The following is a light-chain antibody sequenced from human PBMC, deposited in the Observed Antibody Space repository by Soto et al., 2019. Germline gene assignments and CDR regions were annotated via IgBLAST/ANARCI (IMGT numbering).Light chain of an antibody. J-gene: IGKJ1*01. Sequence: AIRMTRSPSSLSASTGDRVTITCRASQGISSYLAWYQQKPGKAPKLLIYAASTLQSGVPSRFSGSGSGTDFTLTISCLQSEDFATYYCQQYYSYPQWTFGQGTKVEIK. CDR1: QGISSY. V-gene: IGKV1-8*01. CDR2: AAS. CDR3: QQYYSYPQWT.